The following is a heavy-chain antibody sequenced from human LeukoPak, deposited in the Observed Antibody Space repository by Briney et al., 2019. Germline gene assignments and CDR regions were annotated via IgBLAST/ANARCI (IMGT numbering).Heavy chain of an antibody. CDR2: INPNSGGT. CDR3: ARDFVDTVVVIANRFDH. CDR1: GYTFTGYY. Sequence: ASLKVSCKASGYTFTGYYMHWVRQAPGQGLEWMGWINPNSGGTNYAQKFQGRVTMTRDTSISTAYMELSRLRSDDTAVYYCARDFVDTVVVIANRFDHWGQGTLVTVSS. J-gene: IGHJ5*02. D-gene: IGHD2-21*01. V-gene: IGHV1-2*02.